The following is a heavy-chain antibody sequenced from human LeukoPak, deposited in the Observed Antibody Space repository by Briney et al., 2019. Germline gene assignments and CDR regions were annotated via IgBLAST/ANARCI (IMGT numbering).Heavy chain of an antibody. D-gene: IGHD3-10*01. CDR1: GGSFSGYY. J-gene: IGHJ4*02. CDR2: INHSGST. V-gene: IGHV4-34*01. CDR3: GSGSGGLDY. Sequence: SETLSLTCAVYGGSFSGYYWSWIRQPPGKGLEWIGEINHSGSTNYNPSLKSRVTISVDTSKNQFSLKLSSVTAADMAVYYCGSGSGGLDYWGQGTLVTVSS.